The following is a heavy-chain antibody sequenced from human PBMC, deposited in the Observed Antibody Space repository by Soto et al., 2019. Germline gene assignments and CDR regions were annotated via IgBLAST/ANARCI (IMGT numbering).Heavy chain of an antibody. CDR2: ISYDGSNK. Sequence: QVQLVESGGGVVQPGRSLRLSCAASGFTFSSYAMHWVRQAPGKGLEWVAVISYDGSNKYYADSVKGRFTISRDNSKNTLYLQMNSLRAEDTAVYYCAIDGVSSEKQHDYYYYGMDVWGQGTTVTVSS. J-gene: IGHJ6*02. V-gene: IGHV3-30-3*01. CDR1: GFTFSSYA. CDR3: AIDGVSSEKQHDYYYYGMDV. D-gene: IGHD3-3*01.